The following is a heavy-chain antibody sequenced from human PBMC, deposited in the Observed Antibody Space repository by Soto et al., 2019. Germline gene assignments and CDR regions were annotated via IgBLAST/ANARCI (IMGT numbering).Heavy chain of an antibody. CDR1: GYTFTGYY. V-gene: IGHV1-2*04. D-gene: IGHD6-6*01. J-gene: IGHJ4*02. Sequence: GASVKVSCKASGYTFTGYYMHWVRQAPGQGLEWMGWINPNSGGTNYAQKFQGWVTMTRDTSISTAYMELRRLRSDDTAVYYCAREWSFGSSSRLDYWGQGTLVTVTS. CDR2: INPNSGGT. CDR3: AREWSFGSSSRLDY.